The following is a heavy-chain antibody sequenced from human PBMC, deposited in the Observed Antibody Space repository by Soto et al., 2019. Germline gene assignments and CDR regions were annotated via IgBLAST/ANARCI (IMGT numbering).Heavy chain of an antibody. CDR2: IYHSGST. J-gene: IGHJ3*02. D-gene: IGHD1-26*01. CDR3: ASSAYYGASGDFDI. Sequence: QLQLQESGSGLVKPSQTLSLTCAVSGGAITSGGYCWTWIRQPPGKGLEWIAYIYHSGSTYYNPSLKSRVTVSVDRSRNQLSLKLTSVTAADTAVYYCASSAYYGASGDFDIWGQGTMVTVSS. CDR1: GGAITSGGYC. V-gene: IGHV4-30-2*01.